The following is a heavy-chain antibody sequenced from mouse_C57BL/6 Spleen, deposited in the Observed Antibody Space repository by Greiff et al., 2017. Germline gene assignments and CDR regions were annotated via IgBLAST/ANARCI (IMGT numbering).Heavy chain of an antibody. V-gene: IGHV3-1*01. CDR1: GYSFTSGYD. CDR3: ARRGVYDGYCFLYCDV. J-gene: IGHJ1*03. Sequence: EVKLMESGPGMVKPSQSLSLSCTVTGYSFTSGYDWQWNRHFPGNKLECMDYIRYSGSTNYNESLKSRISITHDTSKNHFFLKLNSVATKDTATYYCARRGVYDGYCFLYCDVWGTGTTVTVSS. D-gene: IGHD2-3*01. CDR2: IRYSGST.